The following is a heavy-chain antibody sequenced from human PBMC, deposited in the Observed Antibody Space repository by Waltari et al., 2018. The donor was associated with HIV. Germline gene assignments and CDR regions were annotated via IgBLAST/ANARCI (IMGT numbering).Heavy chain of an antibody. CDR2: INHSGST. D-gene: IGHD6-19*01. Sequence: QVQLQQWGAGLLKPSETLSLTCAVYGGSFSGYYWSWIRQPPGKGLEWIGEINHSGSTTYNPSLKSRVTISVDTSKNQFSLKLSSVTAADTAVYYCARARIAVAGGWGYWGQGTLVTVSS. J-gene: IGHJ4*02. CDR3: ARARIAVAGGWGY. V-gene: IGHV4-34*01. CDR1: GGSFSGYY.